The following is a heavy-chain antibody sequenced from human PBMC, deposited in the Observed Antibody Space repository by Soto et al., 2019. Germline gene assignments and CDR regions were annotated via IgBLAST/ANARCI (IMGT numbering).Heavy chain of an antibody. D-gene: IGHD3-9*01. CDR3: APEYDILTGPTSDY. CDR2: INHSGST. V-gene: IGHV4-34*01. Sequence: QVQLQQWGAGLLKPSETLSLTCAVYGGSFSGYYWSWIRQPPGKGLEWIGEINHSGSTNYNPSLKSRVTISVDKSKNQFSLKLSSVTAADTAVYYCAPEYDILTGPTSDYWGQGTLVTVSS. J-gene: IGHJ4*02. CDR1: GGSFSGYY.